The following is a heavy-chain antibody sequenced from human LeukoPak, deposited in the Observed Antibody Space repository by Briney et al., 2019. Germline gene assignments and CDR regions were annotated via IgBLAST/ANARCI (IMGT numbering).Heavy chain of an antibody. CDR1: GFTFSDYY. CDR2: ISSSSSYT. D-gene: IGHD6-13*01. V-gene: IGHV3-11*06. J-gene: IGHJ3*02. CDR3: ARAGAGSSWFSDAFDI. Sequence: GGSLRLSCAAPGFTFSDYYMSWIRQAPGKGLEWVSYISSSSSYTNYADSVKGRFTISRNNAKNSLYLQMNSLRAEDTAVYYCARAGAGSSWFSDAFDIWGQGTMVTVSS.